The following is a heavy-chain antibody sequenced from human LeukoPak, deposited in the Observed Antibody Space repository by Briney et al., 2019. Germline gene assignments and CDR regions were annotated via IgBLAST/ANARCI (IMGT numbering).Heavy chain of an antibody. D-gene: IGHD1-1*01. Sequence: GGSLRLSCAAPGITFSNYNMNWVRQAPGKGLEWISSITSSSSYTFYADSVKGRFTISRDNAKNSLYLQMNSLRVEDTAVYYCARDPYNGAYSEGYYYYFMDVWGRGTTVTVSS. CDR1: GITFSNYN. V-gene: IGHV3-21*01. CDR2: ITSSSSYT. CDR3: ARDPYNGAYSEGYYYYFMDV. J-gene: IGHJ6*03.